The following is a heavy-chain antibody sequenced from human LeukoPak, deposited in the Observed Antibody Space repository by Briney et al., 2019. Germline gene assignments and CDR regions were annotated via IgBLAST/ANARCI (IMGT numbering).Heavy chain of an antibody. CDR3: ASARRGSWQDYYFYYYMDV. CDR2: IIPISGTA. CDR1: GGIFVTYA. V-gene: IGHV1-69*06. Sequence: ASVKVSCKSSGGIFVTYAISWVRQAPGQGLEWMGGIIPISGTANYAQKFQGRVTITADKSTSTAYLELSSLRSEDTAVYYCASARRGSWQDYYFYYYMDVWGKGTTVTVSS. D-gene: IGHD6-13*01. J-gene: IGHJ6*03.